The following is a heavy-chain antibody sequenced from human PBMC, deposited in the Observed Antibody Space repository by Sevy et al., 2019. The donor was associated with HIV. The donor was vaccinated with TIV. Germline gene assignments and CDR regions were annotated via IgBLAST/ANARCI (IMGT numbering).Heavy chain of an antibody. D-gene: IGHD2-2*01. Sequence: GGSLRLSCAASGFTFSSYSMNWVRQAPGKGLEWVSSISSSSSYIYYADSVKGRFTISRDNAKNSLYLQMNSLRAEDTAVYYCARDGGLVPAARYYYGMDVWGQGTTVIVSS. CDR2: ISSSSSYI. V-gene: IGHV3-21*01. J-gene: IGHJ6*02. CDR1: GFTFSSYS. CDR3: ARDGGLVPAARYYYGMDV.